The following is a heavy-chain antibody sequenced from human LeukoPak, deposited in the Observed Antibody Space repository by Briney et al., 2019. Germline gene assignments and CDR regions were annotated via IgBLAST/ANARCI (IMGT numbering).Heavy chain of an antibody. J-gene: IGHJ3*02. V-gene: IGHV4-61*01. CDR3: ARHSIRDIVLMGAFDI. CDR1: GGSVSSPNSY. Sequence: PSETLSLTCTVSGGSVSSPNSYWSWIRQPPGKGLEWIGNVYYIGTTTYSSSLKSRVTISVDTSKNQFSLKLSSVTAADTAVYYCARHSIRDIVLMGAFDIWGQGTMVTVSS. CDR2: VYYIGTT. D-gene: IGHD2-8*01.